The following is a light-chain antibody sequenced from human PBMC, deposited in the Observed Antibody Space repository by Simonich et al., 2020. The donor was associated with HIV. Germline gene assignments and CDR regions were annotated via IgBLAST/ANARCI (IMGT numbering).Light chain of an antibody. CDR3: AAWDDSLV. CDR1: SSDVGNYNY. CDR2: DVS. V-gene: IGLV2-14*03. J-gene: IGLJ2*01. Sequence: QSALTQPASVSGSPGQSITISCTGTSSDVGNYNYVSWYQQHPGKAPKLMIYDVSNRPSGVSNRCSGSKSGNTASLTISGLQAEDEADYYCAAWDDSLVFGGGTKLTVL.